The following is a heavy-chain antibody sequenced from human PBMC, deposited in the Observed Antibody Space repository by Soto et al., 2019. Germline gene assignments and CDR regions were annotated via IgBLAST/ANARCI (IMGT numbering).Heavy chain of an antibody. D-gene: IGHD3-22*01. Sequence: QVQLVQSGAEVKKPGSSVKVSCKASGGTFSSYGISWVRQAPGQGLEWMGGIIPIFGTANYAQKFQGRVTITAAEARSEAYLGLGSLGSEDTAVYYWAISLFYYGSNGDYPAEYFQHWGQGTLVTVSS. CDR2: IIPIFGTA. CDR1: GGTFSSYG. CDR3: AISLFYYGSNGDYPAEYFQH. V-gene: IGHV1-69*12. J-gene: IGHJ1*01.